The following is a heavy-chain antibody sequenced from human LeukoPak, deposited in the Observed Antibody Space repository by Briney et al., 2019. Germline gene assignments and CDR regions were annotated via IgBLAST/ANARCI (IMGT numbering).Heavy chain of an antibody. CDR3: ARGGYYGSGNDFRFDP. J-gene: IGHJ5*02. D-gene: IGHD3-10*01. CDR1: GDSINSYY. Sequence: SETLSLTCTVSGDSINSYYWTWIRQAPGKGLEWIGYIYYTGSTNYSPSLKSRVSISIDPSKNQFSLKLTSVTAADTAVYYCARGGYYGSGNDFRFDPWGQGTLVTVSS. CDR2: IYYTGST. V-gene: IGHV4-59*01.